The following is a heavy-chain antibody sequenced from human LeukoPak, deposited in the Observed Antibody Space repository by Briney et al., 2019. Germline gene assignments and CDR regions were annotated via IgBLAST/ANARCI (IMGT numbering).Heavy chain of an antibody. CDR2: ISYDGSNK. CDR3: AKDGFDY. J-gene: IGHJ4*02. Sequence: PGTSLRLSCAASGFSFSSYAIHWVRQAPGKGLEWVAVISYDGSNKYYADSVKGRFTISRDNSKNTLYLQMNSLRAEDTAVYYCAKDGFDYWGQGTLVTVSS. V-gene: IGHV3-30*04. CDR1: GFSFSSYA.